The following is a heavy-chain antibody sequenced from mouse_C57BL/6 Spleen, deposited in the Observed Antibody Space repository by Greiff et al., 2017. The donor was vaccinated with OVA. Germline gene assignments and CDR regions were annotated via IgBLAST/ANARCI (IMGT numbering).Heavy chain of an antibody. CDR2: ISSGSSTI. CDR3: ARSPSYDLYAMDY. J-gene: IGHJ4*01. Sequence: DVKLVESGGGLVKPGGSLKLSCAASGFTFSDYGMHWVRQAPEKGLEWVAYISSGSSTIYYADTVKGRFTISRDNAKNTLFLQMTSLRSEDTAMYYCARSPSYDLYAMDYWGQGTSVTVSS. V-gene: IGHV5-17*01. CDR1: GFTFSDYG. D-gene: IGHD2-3*01.